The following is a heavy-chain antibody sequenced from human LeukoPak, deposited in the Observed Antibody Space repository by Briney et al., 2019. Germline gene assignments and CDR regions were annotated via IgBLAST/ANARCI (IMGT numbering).Heavy chain of an antibody. V-gene: IGHV1-69*13. CDR2: IIPIFGTA. CDR1: GGTFSSYA. J-gene: IGHJ4*02. D-gene: IGHD1-26*01. Sequence: GASVKVSCKASGGTFSSYAISWVRQAPRQGLEWMGGIIPIFGTANYAQKFQGRVTITADESTSTAYMELSSLRSEDTAVYYCARGTVGATYFDYWGQGTLVTVSS. CDR3: ARGTVGATYFDY.